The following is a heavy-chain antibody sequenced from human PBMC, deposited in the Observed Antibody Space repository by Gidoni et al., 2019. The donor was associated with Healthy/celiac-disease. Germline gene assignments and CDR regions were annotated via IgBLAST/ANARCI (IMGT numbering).Heavy chain of an antibody. Sequence: QVQLVESGGGVVQPGRSLRLSCAASGFPFSSYGMHWVRQAPGKGLEWVAVISYDGSNKYYADSVKGRFTISRDNSKNTLYLQMNSLRAEDTAVYYCAKAWGGSYWPAQYWGQGTLVTVSS. D-gene: IGHD3-10*01. CDR3: AKAWGGSYWPAQY. V-gene: IGHV3-30*18. J-gene: IGHJ4*02. CDR1: GFPFSSYG. CDR2: ISYDGSNK.